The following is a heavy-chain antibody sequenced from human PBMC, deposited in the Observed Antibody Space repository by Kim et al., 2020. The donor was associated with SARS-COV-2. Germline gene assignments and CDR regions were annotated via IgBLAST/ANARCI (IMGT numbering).Heavy chain of an antibody. J-gene: IGHJ6*01. CDR3: ARSGGVDFDWLLFSPGYYGMAV. D-gene: IGHD3-9*01. CDR1: GGSISSYY. V-gene: IGHV4-4*07. CDR2: IYTSGST. Sequence: SETLSLTCTVPGGSISSYYWSWIRQPAGKGLEWIGRIYTSGSTNYNPSLKSRVTMSVDTSKNQFSLKLSSVTAADTAVYYCARSGGVDFDWLLFSPGYYGMAVWGQGTTVTVSS.